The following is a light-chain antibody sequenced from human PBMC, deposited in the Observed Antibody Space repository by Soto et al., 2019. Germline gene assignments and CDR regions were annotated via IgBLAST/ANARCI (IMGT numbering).Light chain of an antibody. V-gene: IGKV3-15*01. Sequence: EKVMTQSPATLSVSPGERATLSCRASQSVSSDLAWYQQKPGQAPRLLIYGASTRATGIPARFSGSGSGTEFPLIISSLQSEDFAVYFCQQYNNWPWTFGQGTKVEIK. J-gene: IGKJ1*01. CDR1: QSVSSD. CDR2: GAS. CDR3: QQYNNWPWT.